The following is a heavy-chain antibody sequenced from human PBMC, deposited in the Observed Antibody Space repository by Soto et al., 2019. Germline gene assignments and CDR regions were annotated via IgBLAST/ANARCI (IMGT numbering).Heavy chain of an antibody. CDR1: GGTFSKFG. D-gene: IGHD3-9*01. CDR3: TKVAKFYVIYTAYSENYT. Sequence: ASVKVSCKASGGTFSKFGISWVRQAPGEGLEWMGWISPNSEKTKIAQRFQGRVTMTTDISTSTSYLELRGLTSDDTAVYYCTKVAKFYVIYTAYSENYTWGQEDPLTISS. J-gene: IGHJ5*02. V-gene: IGHV1-18*01. CDR2: ISPNSEKT.